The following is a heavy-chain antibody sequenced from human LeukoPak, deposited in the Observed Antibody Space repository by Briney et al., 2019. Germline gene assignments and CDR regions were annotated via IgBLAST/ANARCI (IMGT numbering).Heavy chain of an antibody. J-gene: IGHJ5*02. D-gene: IGHD3-22*01. CDR3: ARDKYYDSSGWNWFDP. Sequence: ASVKVSCKASGYTFTGYYMHWVRQAPGQGLEWMGWINPNSGGTNYARKFQGRVTMTRDTSISTAYMELSRLRSDDTAVYYCARDKYYDSSGWNWFDPWGQGTLVTVSS. CDR2: INPNSGGT. CDR1: GYTFTGYY. V-gene: IGHV1-2*02.